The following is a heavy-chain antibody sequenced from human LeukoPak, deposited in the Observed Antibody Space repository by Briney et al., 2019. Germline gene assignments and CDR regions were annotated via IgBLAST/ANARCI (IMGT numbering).Heavy chain of an antibody. D-gene: IGHD6-19*01. J-gene: IGHJ4*02. CDR1: GFTVSSNY. Sequence: PGGSLRLSCAASGFTVSSNYMSWVRQAPGKGLEWVSVIYSGGSTYYADSVKGRFTISRDNSKNTLYLQMNSLRAEDTAVYYCARVLWLVKDRLFDYWGQGTLVTVPS. CDR3: ARVLWLVKDRLFDY. V-gene: IGHV3-53*01. CDR2: IYSGGST.